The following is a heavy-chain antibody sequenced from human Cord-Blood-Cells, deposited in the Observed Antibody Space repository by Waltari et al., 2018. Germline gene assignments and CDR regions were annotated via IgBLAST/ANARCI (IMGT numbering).Heavy chain of an antibody. V-gene: IGHV4-59*01. J-gene: IGHJ6*02. D-gene: IGHD3-10*01. CDR2: IYYSGST. CDR3: ARAGSGSYYYYYGMDV. CDR1: GASLSSYY. Sequence: QVQLQESGPGLVKPSETLSLTCTVSGASLSSYYWSWIRQLPGKGLEWIGYIYYSGSTNYNPSLKSRVTISVDTSKNQFSLKLSSVTAADTAVYYCARAGSGSYYYYYGMDVWGQGTTVTVSS.